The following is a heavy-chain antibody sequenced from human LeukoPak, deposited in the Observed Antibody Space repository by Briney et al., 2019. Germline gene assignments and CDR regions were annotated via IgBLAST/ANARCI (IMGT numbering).Heavy chain of an antibody. CDR1: GYTFTSYY. Sequence: VSVKVSCKASGYTFTSYYMHWVRQAPGQGLEWMGIINPSGGSTSYAQKFQGRVTMTRDTSTSTVYMELSSLRSEDTAVYYCASPLPTYYYDSSGLFGAFDIWGQGTIVTVSS. CDR3: ASPLPTYYYDSSGLFGAFDI. CDR2: INPSGGST. V-gene: IGHV1-46*01. D-gene: IGHD3-22*01. J-gene: IGHJ3*02.